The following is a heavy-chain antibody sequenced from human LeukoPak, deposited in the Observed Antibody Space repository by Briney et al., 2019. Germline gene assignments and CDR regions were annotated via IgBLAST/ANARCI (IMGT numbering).Heavy chain of an antibody. CDR3: AREPNTYGDFLFDY. CDR1: GFTFSSYE. J-gene: IGHJ4*02. CDR2: ISSSGGTI. V-gene: IGHV3-48*03. Sequence: GGSLRLSCAASGFTFSSYEMNWVRQAPGKGLEWVSYISSSGGTIYYADSVKGRFTISRDNAKNSLYLQMNTLSAEDTAVYYCAREPNTYGDFLFDYWGQGTLVTVSS. D-gene: IGHD4-17*01.